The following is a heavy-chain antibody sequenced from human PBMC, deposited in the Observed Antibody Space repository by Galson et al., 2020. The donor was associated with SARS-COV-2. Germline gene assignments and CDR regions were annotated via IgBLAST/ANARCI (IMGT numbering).Heavy chain of an antibody. CDR3: ARDSWGTGYSYDAGPRSYWYFDL. V-gene: IGHV4-61*02. CDR2: IYTSGST. CDR1: GGSISSGSYY. D-gene: IGHD5-18*01. J-gene: IGHJ2*01. Sequence: SETLSLTCTVSGGSISSGSYYWSWIRQPAGKGLEWIGRIYTSGSTNYNPSLKSRVTISVDTSKNQFSLKLSSVTAADTAVYYCARDSWGTGYSYDAGPRSYWYFDLWGRGTLVTVSS.